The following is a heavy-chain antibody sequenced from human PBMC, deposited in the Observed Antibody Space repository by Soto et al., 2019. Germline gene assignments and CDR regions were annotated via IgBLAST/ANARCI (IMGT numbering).Heavy chain of an antibody. CDR3: ARDVWETTSRYYGLDL. D-gene: IGHD1-26*01. J-gene: IGHJ6*02. CDR1: GFTFSSYA. V-gene: IGHV3-23*01. Sequence: GGSLRLSCAASGFTFSSYAMTWVRQAPGKRLEWVSGISGSGGTTSYTDSVKGRFTISRDNSKKTLFLEMKSLGVEDTAVYFCARDVWETTSRYYGLDLWRRGTTVTVSS. CDR2: ISGSGGTT.